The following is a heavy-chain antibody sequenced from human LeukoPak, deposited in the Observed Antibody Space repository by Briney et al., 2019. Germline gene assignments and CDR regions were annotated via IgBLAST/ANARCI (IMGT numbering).Heavy chain of an antibody. CDR3: AGGSPYDFWSGYFHSYYYYYYMDV. V-gene: IGHV1-8*01. J-gene: IGHJ6*03. CDR2: MNPNSGNT. CDR1: GYTFTSYD. D-gene: IGHD3-3*01. Sequence: ASVKVSCKASGYTFTSYDINWVRQATGQGLEWMGWMNPNSGNTGYAQKLQGRVTMTRNTSISTAYMELSSLRSEDTAVYYCAGGSPYDFWSGYFHSYYYYYYMDVWGKGTTVTVSS.